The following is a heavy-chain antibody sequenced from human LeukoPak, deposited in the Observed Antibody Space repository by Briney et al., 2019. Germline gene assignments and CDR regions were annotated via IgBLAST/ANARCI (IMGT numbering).Heavy chain of an antibody. CDR2: NYSGGST. Sequence: TGGSLRLSCAASGFTVGSSYMGWVRQAPGKGLEWVSVNYSGGSTYYADSMKGRFTLSRDNSKNTLYLQMNSLRAEDTAVYYCARLSGSYYEADYWGQGTLVTVSS. J-gene: IGHJ4*02. CDR3: ARLSGSYYEADY. V-gene: IGHV3-53*01. D-gene: IGHD1-26*01. CDR1: GFTVGSSY.